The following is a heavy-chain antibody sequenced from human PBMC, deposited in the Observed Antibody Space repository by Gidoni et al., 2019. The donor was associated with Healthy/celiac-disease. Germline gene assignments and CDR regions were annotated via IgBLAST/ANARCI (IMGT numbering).Heavy chain of an antibody. CDR3: ARYYGSGSKGFDY. CDR2: IYTSGST. D-gene: IGHD3-10*01. Sequence: QVQLQESGPGLVKPSQTLSLTCTVSGGSISSGSYYWGWIRQPAGKGMEWSGRIYTSGSTNYNPSLKSRVTISVDTSKNQFSLKLSSVTAADTAVYYCARYYGSGSKGFDYWGQGTLVTVSS. V-gene: IGHV4-61*02. J-gene: IGHJ4*02. CDR1: GGSISSGSYY.